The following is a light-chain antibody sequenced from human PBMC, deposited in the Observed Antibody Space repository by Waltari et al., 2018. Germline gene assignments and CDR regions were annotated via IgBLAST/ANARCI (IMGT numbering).Light chain of an antibody. Sequence: QPVLTQPPSVSAAPGQRVPLSCPGGSSNIGHNYVSWYRQFPGTAPKLLIYENSERPSGIPGRFSGSKSGTSATLDITGLQAGDEADYYCGTWDSSLSGAVFGGGTHLTVL. CDR1: SSNIGHNY. V-gene: IGLV1-51*02. CDR2: ENS. CDR3: GTWDSSLSGAV. J-gene: IGLJ7*01.